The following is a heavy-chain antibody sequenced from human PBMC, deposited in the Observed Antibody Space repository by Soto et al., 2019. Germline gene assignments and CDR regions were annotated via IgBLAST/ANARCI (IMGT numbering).Heavy chain of an antibody. J-gene: IGHJ4*02. CDR3: ARLGGYVSVGYYYLWDS. CDR1: DGSMNSDSSY. Sequence: SETLSLTCLVSDGSMNSDSSYWGWIRQPPGKGLEWIGVINHSGSTYHNLSLKGRVTMSVDASRNQFSLKLTSMTAADTAVYYCARLGGYVSVGYYYLWDSWGQGTLVTVSS. V-gene: IGHV4-39*01. D-gene: IGHD3-22*01. CDR2: INHSGST.